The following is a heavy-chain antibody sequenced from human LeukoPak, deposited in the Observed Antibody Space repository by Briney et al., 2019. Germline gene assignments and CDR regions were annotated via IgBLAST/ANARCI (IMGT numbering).Heavy chain of an antibody. CDR2: IQYPGTT. J-gene: IGHJ4*02. V-gene: IGHV4-59*08. Sequence: SETLSLTCTVSGGSISNNYWSWVRQPPGKRLEWIAYIQYPGTTDYNPSLKSRVTISLESSENQFSLKLSSVTAADTATYYCVRHAIEDPGRVHFDYWGRGTLVTVSS. CDR1: GGSISNNY. D-gene: IGHD2-2*02. CDR3: VRHAIEDPGRVHFDY.